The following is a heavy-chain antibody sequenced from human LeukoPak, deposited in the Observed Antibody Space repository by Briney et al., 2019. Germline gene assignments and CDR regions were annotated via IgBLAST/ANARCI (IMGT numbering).Heavy chain of an antibody. J-gene: IGHJ4*02. Sequence: SGGSLRLSCAASGFTFSSYAMHWVRQAPGKGLEWVAVISYDGSNKYYADSVKGRFTISRDNSKNTLYLQMNSLRAEDTAVYYCARGSAGYSYVFDYWGQGTLVTVSS. CDR1: GFTFSSYA. V-gene: IGHV3-30-3*01. D-gene: IGHD5-18*01. CDR2: ISYDGSNK. CDR3: ARGSAGYSYVFDY.